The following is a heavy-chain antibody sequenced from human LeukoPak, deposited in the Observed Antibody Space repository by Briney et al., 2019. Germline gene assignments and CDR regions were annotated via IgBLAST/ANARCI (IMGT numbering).Heavy chain of an antibody. CDR2: IYHSGTY. V-gene: IGHV4-39*01. CDR1: GGSISGSDYY. CDR3: TNRPNDHCGGGCYRNYFDP. D-gene: IGHD2-8*02. Sequence: SETLSLTCTVAGGSISGSDYYWGWIRQPPGKEMEWIGHIYHSGTYYFNPSLKSRVTISVDTSKNQFSLKLTPVTASATALYYCTNRPNDHCGGGCYRNYFDPWAQGLLVPVSS. J-gene: IGHJ5*02.